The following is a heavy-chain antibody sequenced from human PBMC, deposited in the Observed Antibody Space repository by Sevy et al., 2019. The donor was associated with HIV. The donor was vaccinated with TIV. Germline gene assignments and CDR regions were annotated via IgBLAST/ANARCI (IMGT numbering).Heavy chain of an antibody. CDR1: GFTFSSYG. V-gene: IGHV3-33*01. D-gene: IGHD6-13*01. CDR2: IWYDGSNK. CDR3: AREGSWDSSSWSVADYYYYGMDV. Sequence: GGSLRLSCAASGFTFSSYGMHWVRQAPGKGLEWVAVIWYDGSNKYYADSVKGRFTISRDNSKNTLYLQMNSRRAEDTAVYYCAREGSWDSSSWSVADYYYYGMDVWGQGTTVTVSS. J-gene: IGHJ6*02.